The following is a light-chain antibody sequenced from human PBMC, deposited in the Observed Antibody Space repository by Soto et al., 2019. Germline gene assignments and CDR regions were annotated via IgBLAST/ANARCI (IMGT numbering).Light chain of an antibody. CDR1: SSNIGSNT. V-gene: IGLV1-44*01. Sequence: QSVLTQPPSASGTPGQRVTISCSGSSSNIGSNTVNWYQQLPGTDPKLLIYGQNQRPSGVPDRFSGCKPGTSASLAIIGLEYEDEDDYYGAVWDDSLDGGVFGGGTKLTVL. CDR2: GQN. CDR3: AVWDDSLDGGV. J-gene: IGLJ2*01.